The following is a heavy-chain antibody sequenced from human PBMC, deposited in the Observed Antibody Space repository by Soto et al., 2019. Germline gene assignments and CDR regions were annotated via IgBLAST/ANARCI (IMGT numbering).Heavy chain of an antibody. D-gene: IGHD6-13*01. Sequence: GGSLRLSCAASGFTFSSCGMHWVRQAPGKGLEWVAVIWYDGSNTYYADSVKGRFTISRDNSKNTLYLQMNSLRADDTALYYCARGGNSWYNYWGQGALVTVSS. J-gene: IGHJ4*02. CDR2: IWYDGSNT. CDR3: ARGGNSWYNY. CDR1: GFTFSSCG. V-gene: IGHV3-33*01.